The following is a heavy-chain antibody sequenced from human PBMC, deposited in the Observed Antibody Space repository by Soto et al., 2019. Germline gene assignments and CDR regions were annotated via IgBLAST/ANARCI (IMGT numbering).Heavy chain of an antibody. J-gene: IGHJ3*02. CDR1: GGSISSSSYY. CDR3: ARHVVVVAARGAFDI. V-gene: IGHV4-39*01. CDR2: IYYSGST. D-gene: IGHD2-15*01. Sequence: QLQLQESGPGLVKPSETLSLTCTVSGGSISSSSYYWGWIRQPPGKGLEWIGSIYYSGSTYYNPSPKSRVTISVDTSKNQFSLKLSSVTAADTAVYYCARHVVVVAARGAFDIWGQGTMVTVSS.